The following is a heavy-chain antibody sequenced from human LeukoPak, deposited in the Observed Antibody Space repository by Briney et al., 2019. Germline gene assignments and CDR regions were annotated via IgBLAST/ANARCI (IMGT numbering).Heavy chain of an antibody. V-gene: IGHV4-59*11. J-gene: IGHJ3*02. D-gene: IGHD4-17*01. CDR1: TDSFSSHY. CDR2: ISYVGST. CDR3: ARDLITVTKGFDI. Sequence: SETLSLTCAVSTDSFSSHYWSWVRQPPGKGLEWIGYISYVGSTNYNPSLKSRVTISIDTSKNQFSLRLRSVTAADTAVYYCARDLITVTKGFDIWGQGTMVSVSS.